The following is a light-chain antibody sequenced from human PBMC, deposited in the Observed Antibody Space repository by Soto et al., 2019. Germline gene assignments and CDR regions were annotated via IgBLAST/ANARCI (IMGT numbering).Light chain of an antibody. CDR3: QQYDHLPRT. J-gene: IGKJ1*01. Sequence: DIQMIQSPSSLSASVGDRVTITCQASQEISNYLNWYQQKPGKAPKLLIYDASNLERGVPSRFSGRWFWTDFTFTISSLQPEDFATYYCQQYDHLPRTFGRGSKVEIK. CDR2: DAS. CDR1: QEISNY. V-gene: IGKV1-33*01.